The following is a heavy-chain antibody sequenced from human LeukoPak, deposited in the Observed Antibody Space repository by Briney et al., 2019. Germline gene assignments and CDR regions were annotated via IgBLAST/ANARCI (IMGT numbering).Heavy chain of an antibody. V-gene: IGHV3-13*05. CDR2: IGTAGDP. D-gene: IGHD3-9*01. CDR3: ARVLRYFDWTKAPFDY. J-gene: IGHJ4*02. Sequence: GSLRLSCAASGFTFSSYDMHWVRQATGKGLEWVSAIGTAGDPYYPGSVKGRFTISRENAKNSLYLQMNSLRAGDTAVYYCARVLRYFDWTKAPFDYWGQGTLVTVSS. CDR1: GFTFSSYD.